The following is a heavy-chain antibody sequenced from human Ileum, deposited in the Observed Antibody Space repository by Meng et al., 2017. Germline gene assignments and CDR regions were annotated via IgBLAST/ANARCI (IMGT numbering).Heavy chain of an antibody. D-gene: IGHD1-14*01. CDR2: IYESGTT. Sequence: QVQLQESGPGLVKPSSTLSLSCAVSGDSIRNGNWWSWVRQPPGKGLEWIGEIYESGTTNYNPSLKSRVTISVDKSKNEFSLKLSSVTAADTALYYCARVSYNKGSPKFDSWGQGTLVTVPS. J-gene: IGHJ4*02. CDR3: ARVSYNKGSPKFDS. V-gene: IGHV4-4*02. CDR1: GDSIRNGNW.